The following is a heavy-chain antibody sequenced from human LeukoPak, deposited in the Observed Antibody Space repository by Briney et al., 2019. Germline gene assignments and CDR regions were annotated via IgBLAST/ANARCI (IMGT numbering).Heavy chain of an antibody. CDR2: IYLYGTT. CDR3: ASSITMARDY. CDR1: AGSISSSSW. Sequence: SETLSLTCSVSAGSISSSSWWSWVRQSPVKGLEWIGEIYLYGTTNYNPSLKSRVTISVDTSKNQFSLKLSSVTAADTAVYYCASSITMARDYWGQGTLVTVSS. V-gene: IGHV4-4*02. D-gene: IGHD3-10*01. J-gene: IGHJ4*02.